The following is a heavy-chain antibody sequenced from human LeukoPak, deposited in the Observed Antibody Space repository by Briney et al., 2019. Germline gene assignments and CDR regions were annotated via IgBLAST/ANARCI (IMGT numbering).Heavy chain of an antibody. J-gene: IGHJ4*02. CDR3: ARSSEYGDPFNY. Sequence: SETLSLTCTVSGGSISSYYWSWIRRPPGKGLEWIGYIYYSGSTNYNPSLKSRVTISVDTSKNQFSLKLNFVTAADTAVYYCARSSEYGDPFNYWGQGTLVTVSS. V-gene: IGHV4-59*08. CDR1: GGSISSYY. CDR2: IYYSGST. D-gene: IGHD4-17*01.